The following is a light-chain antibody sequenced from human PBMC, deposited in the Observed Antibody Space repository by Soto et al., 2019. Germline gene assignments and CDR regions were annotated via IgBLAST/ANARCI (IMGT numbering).Light chain of an antibody. CDR3: QQYGSSPKT. V-gene: IGKV3-20*01. Sequence: EIVLTQSPGTLSLSPGERATLSCRASQSVSSSYLAWYQQKPGQAPRLLIYGASSRATGIPDRFSGSGSGTDFPLTISRLEPEDSAVYYCQQYGSSPKTFGQGTKVEIK. J-gene: IGKJ1*01. CDR1: QSVSSSY. CDR2: GAS.